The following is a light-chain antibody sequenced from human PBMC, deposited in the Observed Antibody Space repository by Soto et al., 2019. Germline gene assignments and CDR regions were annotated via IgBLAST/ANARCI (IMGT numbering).Light chain of an antibody. CDR2: EVN. V-gene: IGLV2-8*01. Sequence: HSALTQPPSASGSPGQSVAISCTGTSSDVGGYNYVSWYQQHPGKAPKLMIYEVNKRPSGVPDRFSGSQSGNTASLTVSGLQAEDEADYYCSSYAGSSNVFGTGTKVTVL. CDR3: SSYAGSSNV. CDR1: SSDVGGYNY. J-gene: IGLJ1*01.